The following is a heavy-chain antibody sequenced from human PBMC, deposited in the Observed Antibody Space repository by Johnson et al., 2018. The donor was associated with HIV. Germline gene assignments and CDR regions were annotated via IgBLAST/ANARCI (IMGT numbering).Heavy chain of an antibody. CDR1: GFTFSNYG. J-gene: IGHJ3*02. V-gene: IGHV3-30*02. D-gene: IGHD1-26*01. CDR2: IQFDGSNK. CDR3: AREQGSGSYSIHAFDI. Sequence: QVQLVESGGGVVQPGGSLRLSCKASGFTFSNYGIHWVRQAPGKGLEWVTFIQFDGSNKYYADSVKGRFTISRDNSKNTLYLQMNSLRAEDTAVYYCAREQGSGSYSIHAFDIWGQGTMVTVSS.